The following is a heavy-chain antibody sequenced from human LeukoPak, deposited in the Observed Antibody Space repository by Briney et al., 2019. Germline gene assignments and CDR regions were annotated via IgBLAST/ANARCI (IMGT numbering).Heavy chain of an antibody. J-gene: IGHJ4*02. CDR3: ARGGSGNYLYFNLDY. CDR2: LSIDGVKT. Sequence: GGSLRLSCAASGFTFSSYAMHWVRQAPGKGLEWVAVLSIDGVKTLYADSVKGRFIISRDNSKNTLYLQMNSLRPEDTAVYYCARGGSGNYLYFNLDYWGQGTLVTVSS. CDR1: GFTFSSYA. D-gene: IGHD1-26*01. V-gene: IGHV3-30-3*01.